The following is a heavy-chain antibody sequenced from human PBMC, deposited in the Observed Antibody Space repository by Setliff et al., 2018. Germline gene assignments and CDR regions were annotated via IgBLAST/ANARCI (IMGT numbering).Heavy chain of an antibody. CDR3: ARNGDSSGYSYDAFDI. CDR1: GGTFSSYA. D-gene: IGHD3-22*01. J-gene: IGHJ3*02. V-gene: IGHV1-69*10. CDR2: IIPILGIA. Sequence: GASVKVSCKASGGTFSSYAISWVRQAPGQGLEWMGGIIPILGIANYAQKFQGRVTITADKSTSTAYMELSSLRSEDTAVYYCARNGDSSGYSYDAFDIWGQGTMVTVS.